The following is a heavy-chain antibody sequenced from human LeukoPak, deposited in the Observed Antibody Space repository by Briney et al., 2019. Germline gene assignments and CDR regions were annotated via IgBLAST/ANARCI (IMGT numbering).Heavy chain of an antibody. CDR2: INQDGSEK. CDR3: ARDSYSSSFDP. J-gene: IGHJ5*02. V-gene: IGHV3-7*01. CDR1: GFTSDDYA. D-gene: IGHD6-13*01. Sequence: PGGSLRLSCAASGFTSDDYAMHWVRQAPGKGLEWVANINQDGSEKYYVDSVKGRFTISRGNAKNSLYLQMNSLRAEDTAVYYCARDSYSSSFDPWGQGTLVTVSS.